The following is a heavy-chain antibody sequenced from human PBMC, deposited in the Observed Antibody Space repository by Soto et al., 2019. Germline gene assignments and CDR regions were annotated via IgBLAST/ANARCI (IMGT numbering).Heavy chain of an antibody. CDR3: VREPWGFSGTWYDY. Sequence: LRLSCAASKFSFSSYWMHWVRQVPGKGPAWVSRINHDGSKTEYADSVKGRFTISRDNTKNTLYLQMNSLRVEDTAMYYCVREPWGFSGTWYDYWGQGTLVTVSS. V-gene: IGHV3-74*01. CDR1: KFSFSSYW. CDR2: INHDGSKT. D-gene: IGHD6-13*01. J-gene: IGHJ4*02.